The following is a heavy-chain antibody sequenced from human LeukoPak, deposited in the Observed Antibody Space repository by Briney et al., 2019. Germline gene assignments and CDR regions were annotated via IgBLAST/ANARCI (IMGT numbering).Heavy chain of an antibody. J-gene: IGHJ4*02. CDR1: GGSFSGYY. Sequence: SETLSLTCAVYGGSFSGYYWSWVRQPPGKGLEWIGEINHSGSTNYNPSLKSRVTISVDTSKTQFSLKLSSVTAADTAVYYCARGPSPDYWGQGTLVTVSS. V-gene: IGHV4-34*01. CDR3: ARGPSPDY. CDR2: INHSGST.